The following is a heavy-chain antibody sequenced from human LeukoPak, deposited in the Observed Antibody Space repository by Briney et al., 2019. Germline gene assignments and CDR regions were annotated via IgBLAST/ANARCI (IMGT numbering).Heavy chain of an antibody. V-gene: IGHV3-48*03. Sequence: PGGSLRLSCAASGFTFSSYEMNWVRQAPGKGLEWVSYISSSGSTIYYADSVKGRFTISRDNAKNSLYLQMNSLRAEDTAVYYCAREPAFHSGYDYGLDYWGQGTLVTVSS. D-gene: IGHD5-12*01. CDR2: ISSSGSTI. CDR1: GFTFSSYE. CDR3: AREPAFHSGYDYGLDY. J-gene: IGHJ4*02.